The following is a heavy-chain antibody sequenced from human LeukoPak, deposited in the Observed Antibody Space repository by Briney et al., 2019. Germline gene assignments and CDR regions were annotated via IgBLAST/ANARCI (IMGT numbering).Heavy chain of an antibody. Sequence: GGSLRLSCAASGFTLSDYHMSWIRQAPGKGLEWISYISGSGSTIYYADSVKGRFTISRDNAKNSLYLQMNSLRAEDTAMYYCARAGIVVVPAGPFDNWGQGTLVTVSS. V-gene: IGHV3-11*01. J-gene: IGHJ4*02. CDR3: ARAGIVVVPAGPFDN. CDR1: GFTLSDYH. D-gene: IGHD2-2*01. CDR2: ISGSGSTI.